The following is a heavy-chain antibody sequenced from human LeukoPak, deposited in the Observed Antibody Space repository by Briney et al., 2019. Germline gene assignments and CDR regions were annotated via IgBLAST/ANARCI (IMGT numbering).Heavy chain of an antibody. D-gene: IGHD3-10*01. Sequence: GGSLRLSCAASGFTFSSYAMHWVRQAPGKGLEWVAVISYDGSNKYYADSVKGRFTISRDNSKNTLYLQTNSLRAEDTAVYYCASILLWFVYEYWGQGTLVTVSS. CDR2: ISYDGSNK. CDR1: GFTFSSYA. V-gene: IGHV3-30*04. J-gene: IGHJ4*02. CDR3: ASILLWFVYEY.